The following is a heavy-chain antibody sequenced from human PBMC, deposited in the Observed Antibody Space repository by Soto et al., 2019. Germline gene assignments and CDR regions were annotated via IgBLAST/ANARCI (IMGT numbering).Heavy chain of an antibody. D-gene: IGHD6-13*01. CDR2: IWYDGSNK. CDR3: ARVAASWLYFDY. J-gene: IGHJ4*02. V-gene: IGHV3-33*01. CDR1: GFTFSSYG. Sequence: QVQLVESGGGVVQPGRSLRLSCAVSGFTFSSYGMHWVRQAPGKGLEWVAVIWYDGSNKYYADSVKGRFTISRDNSKNTLYLQMNSLRAEDTAVYYCARVAASWLYFDYWGQGTLVTVSS.